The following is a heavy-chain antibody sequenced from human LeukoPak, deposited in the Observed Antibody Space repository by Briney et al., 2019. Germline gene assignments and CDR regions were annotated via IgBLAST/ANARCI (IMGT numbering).Heavy chain of an antibody. D-gene: IGHD3-10*01. V-gene: IGHV3-48*04. J-gene: IGHJ4*02. CDR2: ISSSGDTI. Sequence: PGGSLRLSCAASGFMFSSYWMTWVRQAPGKGLEGVSYISSSGDTIYYADSVKGRFTVSRDNAKNSLYLQMDSLRAEDTAVYYCAGGSDLGFWGQGTLVTVSS. CDR3: AGGSDLGF. CDR1: GFMFSSYW.